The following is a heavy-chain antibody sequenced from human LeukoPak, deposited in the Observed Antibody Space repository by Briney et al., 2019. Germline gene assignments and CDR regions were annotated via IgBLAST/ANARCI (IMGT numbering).Heavy chain of an antibody. CDR1: GFTLSRYS. J-gene: IGHJ6*03. V-gene: IGHV3-21*01. CDR3: ARDAQWLVPEGYFYYMDV. CDR2: ISSRSTNI. Sequence: GGSLRLSCAGSGFTLSRYSMNRFRQAPGKGLERVSSISSRSTNIFYADSVKGRFTISRDNAKNSLYLQMNSLGAEDTAVYYCARDAQWLVPEGYFYYMDVWGKGTTVTVSS. D-gene: IGHD6-19*01.